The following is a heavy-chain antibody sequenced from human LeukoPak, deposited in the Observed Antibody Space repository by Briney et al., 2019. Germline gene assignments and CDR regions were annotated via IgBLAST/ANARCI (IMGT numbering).Heavy chain of an antibody. D-gene: IGHD4/OR15-4a*01. J-gene: IGHJ6*03. CDR1: GYSFTNYW. CDR2: IYPGDSAGDSDT. V-gene: IGHV5-51*01. CDR3: ARGFYGGYYYYYYMDV. Sequence: GESLKISCKGSGYSFTNYWIGWVRQMPGKGLEWMGIIYPGDSAGDSDTRYSPSFRGQVTISADKSISTAYLQWSSLKASDTAMYYCARGFYGGYYYYYYMDVWGKGTTVTVSS.